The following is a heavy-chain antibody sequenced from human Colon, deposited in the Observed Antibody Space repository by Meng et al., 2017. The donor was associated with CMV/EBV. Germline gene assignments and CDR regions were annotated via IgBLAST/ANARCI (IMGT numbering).Heavy chain of an antibody. D-gene: IGHD2-2*02. CDR1: SFSGYY. J-gene: IGHJ5*02. CDR3: ARGSRRYCSSTSCYSWFDP. CDR2: INHSGST. Sequence: SFSGYYWSWIRQPPGKGLEWIGEINHSGSTNYNPSLKGRVTISVDTSKNQFSLKLSSVTAADTTVYYCARGSRRYCSSTSCYSWFDPWGQGTLVTVSS. V-gene: IGHV4-34*01.